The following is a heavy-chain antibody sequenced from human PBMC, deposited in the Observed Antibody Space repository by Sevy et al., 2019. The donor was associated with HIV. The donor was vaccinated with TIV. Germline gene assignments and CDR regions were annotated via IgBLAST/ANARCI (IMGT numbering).Heavy chain of an antibody. CDR3: ANAYSGRYRRSYVYALDV. CDR1: GLTFSSHA. D-gene: IGHD1-26*01. V-gene: IGHV3-30*18. Sequence: GGSLRLSCAASGLTFSSHAMSWVRQPPGRGLDWVALISHDGINEYYADSVKGRFTISRDNSKNTVYLEMNSLRNEDTAIYFCANAYSGRYRRSYVYALDVWGQGTTVTVPS. J-gene: IGHJ6*02. CDR2: ISHDGINE.